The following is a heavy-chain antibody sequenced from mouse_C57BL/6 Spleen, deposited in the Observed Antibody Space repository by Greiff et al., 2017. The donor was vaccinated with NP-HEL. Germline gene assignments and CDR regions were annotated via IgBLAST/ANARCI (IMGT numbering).Heavy chain of an antibody. CDR2: IRNKANGYTT. CDR1: GFTFTDYY. D-gene: IGHD1-1*01. CDR3: ARYGSDYGSDAMDY. V-gene: IGHV7-3*01. Sequence: EVKLVESGGGLVQPGGSLSLSCAASGFTFTDYYMSWVRQPPGKALEWLGFIRNKANGYTTEYSSSLKGRFTISRDKSQSILYIQMNAQRAEDSATYYCARYGSDYGSDAMDYWGQGTSVTVSS. J-gene: IGHJ4*01.